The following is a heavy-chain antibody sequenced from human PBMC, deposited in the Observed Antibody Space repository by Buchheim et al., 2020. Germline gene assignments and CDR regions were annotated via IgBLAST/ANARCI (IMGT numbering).Heavy chain of an antibody. J-gene: IGHJ6*02. CDR3: ARGPSGRSSYYYYGMDV. V-gene: IGHV1-69*01. CDR1: GGTFSSYA. CDR2: IIPIFGTA. D-gene: IGHD2-2*01. Sequence: VKKPGSSVKVPCKASGGTFSSYAISWVRQAPGQGLEWMGGIIPIFGTANYAQKFQGRVTITADESTSTAYMELSSLRSEDTAVYYCARGPSGRSSYYYYGMDVWGQGTT.